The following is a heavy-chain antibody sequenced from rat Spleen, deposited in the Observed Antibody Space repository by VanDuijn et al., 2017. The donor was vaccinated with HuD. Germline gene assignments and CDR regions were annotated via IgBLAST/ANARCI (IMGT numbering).Heavy chain of an antibody. J-gene: IGHJ4*01. CDR3: TRAMYTTDYYFAKGYYVMDA. CDR1: GLTFSDHA. Sequence: EVQLVESDGGLVQPGRSLKLSCAASGLTFSDHAMAWVRQFPKKGLEWVAIIIYDGSGTFYRDSVKGRFTLSRDNAKSTLYLQMGSLRSEDTATYYCTRAMYTTDYYFAKGYYVMDAWGQGASVTVSS. CDR2: IIYDGSGT. V-gene: IGHV5-17*01. D-gene: IGHD1-6*01.